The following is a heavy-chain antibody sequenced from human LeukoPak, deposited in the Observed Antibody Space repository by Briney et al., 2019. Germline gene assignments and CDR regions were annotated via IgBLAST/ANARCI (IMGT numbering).Heavy chain of an antibody. CDR3: ARDISDDY. CDR2: ISSSSTYM. D-gene: IGHD1-26*01. Sequence: SGGSLRLSWAASGXTFSSYTLNWVRQAPGRGLEWVSCISSSSTYMLYADSAKGRFTISRDNAKNSLYLQMNSLRAEDTAVYYCARDISDDYWGQGTLVTVSS. CDR1: GXTFSSYT. J-gene: IGHJ4*02. V-gene: IGHV3-21*01.